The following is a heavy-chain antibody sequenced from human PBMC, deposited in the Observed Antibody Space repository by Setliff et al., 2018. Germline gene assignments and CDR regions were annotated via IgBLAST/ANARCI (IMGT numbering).Heavy chain of an antibody. J-gene: IGHJ4*02. CDR2: VYTSGNT. CDR1: GGSISSYY. Sequence: SETLSLTCSVSGGSISSYYWSWIRQPAGKGLEWIGRVYTSGNTNYNPYLKSRLTMSVDTSKNQFSLKLRSVTAADTAVYYCAKIGSSLDYWGQGILVTVSS. D-gene: IGHD3-16*01. V-gene: IGHV4-4*07. CDR3: AKIGSSLDY.